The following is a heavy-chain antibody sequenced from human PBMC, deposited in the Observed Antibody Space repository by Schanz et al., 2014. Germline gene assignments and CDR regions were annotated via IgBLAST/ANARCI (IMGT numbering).Heavy chain of an antibody. V-gene: IGHV1-2*04. CDR1: GYSFISHA. CDR3: ARLSVAGRPHVNYWYFDL. CDR2: INPNSGDT. Sequence: QVQLVQSGAEVKKPGASVKVSCKASGYSFISHAIHWVRQAPGQRLEWMGWINPNSGDTNYAQKFPGWVTMTRDTSISTAYMEVSRLKSDDTAVYYCARLSVAGRPHVNYWYFDLWGRGTLVTVSS. D-gene: IGHD6-19*01. J-gene: IGHJ2*01.